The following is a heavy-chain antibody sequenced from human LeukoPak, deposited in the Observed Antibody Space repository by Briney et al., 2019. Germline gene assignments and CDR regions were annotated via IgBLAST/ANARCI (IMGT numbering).Heavy chain of an antibody. D-gene: IGHD3-16*01. CDR2: ISSGSTYT. Sequence: GGSLRLSCAASGFTFSSYGMNWVRQAPGEGLEWVSSISSGSTYTYYPDSVKGRFTISRDNAKNSLYLQMNSLRAEDTAVYYCARTGYGYNYFDYWGQGTLVTVSS. V-gene: IGHV3-21*01. CDR1: GFTFSSYG. CDR3: ARTGYGYNYFDY. J-gene: IGHJ4*02.